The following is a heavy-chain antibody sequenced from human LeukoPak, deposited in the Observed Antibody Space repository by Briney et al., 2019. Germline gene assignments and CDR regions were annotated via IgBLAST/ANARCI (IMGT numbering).Heavy chain of an antibody. CDR2: IGGLSGTT. J-gene: IGHJ4*02. CDR3: AKPIEGSYGRYFDY. D-gene: IGHD1-26*01. V-gene: IGHV3-23*01. CDR1: GFTFRIYS. Sequence: GGSLRLSCAASGFTFRIYSMSWVRQAPGKGLEWVSGIGGLSGTTNYADSVKGRFTISRDNSKNTLYLQMNSLRAEDTAVYYCAKPIEGSYGRYFDYWGQGTLVTVSS.